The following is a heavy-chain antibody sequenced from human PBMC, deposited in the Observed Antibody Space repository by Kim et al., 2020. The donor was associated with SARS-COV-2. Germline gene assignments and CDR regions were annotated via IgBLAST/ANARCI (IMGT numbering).Heavy chain of an antibody. D-gene: IGHD6-13*01. CDR2: IYYSGST. V-gene: IGHV4-59*01. CDR3: ARTFGSTWRDDY. CDR1: GDSISRFY. J-gene: IGHJ4*02. Sequence: SETLSLTCTVSGDSISRFYWSWIRQRPGKGLEWIGYIYYSGSTSYNPSLKSRVTMSMDASKNQFPLKLSSVTAADTAVYYCARTFGSTWRDDYWGQGTLVTVSS.